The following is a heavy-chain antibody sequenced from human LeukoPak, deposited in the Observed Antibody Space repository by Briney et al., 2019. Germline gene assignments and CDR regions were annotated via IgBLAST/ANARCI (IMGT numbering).Heavy chain of an antibody. D-gene: IGHD1-7*01. J-gene: IGHJ4*02. Sequence: QSGGSLRLSCAASGFTFNSYAMTWVRQAPGKGLEWVSVISGGGSTSYYADSVKGRFTISRDSSKNTLYLQMNSLRAEDTAVYYCARGSNNWNYAYFDNWGQGTLVTVSS. CDR2: ISGGGSTS. CDR1: GFTFNSYA. CDR3: ARGSNNWNYAYFDN. V-gene: IGHV3-23*01.